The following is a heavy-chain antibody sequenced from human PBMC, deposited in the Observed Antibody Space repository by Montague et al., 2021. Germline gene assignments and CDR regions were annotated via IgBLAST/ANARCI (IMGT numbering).Heavy chain of an antibody. J-gene: IGHJ4*02. V-gene: IGHV3-7*01. D-gene: IGHD2-21*01. CDR2: IKQDGSEK. CDR3: ARDQGQGYCGGDCYVGLDY. CDR1: GFTFSNSW. Sequence: SLRLSCAASGFTFSNSWMNWVRQAPGKRLEWVANIKQDGSEKHYVDSVKGRFTISRDNAKNSLYLQMNSLRAEDTAVYFCARDQGQGYCGGDCYVGLDYWGQGTLVTVSS.